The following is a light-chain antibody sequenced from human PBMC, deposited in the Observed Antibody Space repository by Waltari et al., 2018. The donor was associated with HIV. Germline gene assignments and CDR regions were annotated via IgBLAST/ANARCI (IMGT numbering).Light chain of an antibody. CDR2: QDN. CDR1: VLSSRF. CDR3: QSSDSDDTYVI. J-gene: IGLJ2*01. V-gene: IGLV3-25*03. Sequence: SAELTQPASVSVSPGQTARITCSADVLSSRFASWYQQQPGQAPVVLMFQDNERPSGIPDRFSGSSSGTTVTLTITAVQEEDEADYYCQSSDSDDTYVIFGGGTKLTVL.